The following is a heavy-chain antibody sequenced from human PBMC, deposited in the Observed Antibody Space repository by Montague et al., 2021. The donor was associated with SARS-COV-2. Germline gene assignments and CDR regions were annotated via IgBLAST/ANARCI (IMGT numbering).Heavy chain of an antibody. Sequence: SETLSLTCTVSGGSISSSGYYWGWIRQPPGKGLEWIGSIYYSGSTYYNPSLKSRVTISVDTSKNQFSLKLSSVTAADTAVYYCARPTYYYDSSGSYAFDIWGQGTMVTVSS. CDR3: ARPTYYYDSSGSYAFDI. V-gene: IGHV4-39*07. CDR2: IYYSGST. CDR1: GGSISSSGYY. J-gene: IGHJ3*02. D-gene: IGHD3-22*01.